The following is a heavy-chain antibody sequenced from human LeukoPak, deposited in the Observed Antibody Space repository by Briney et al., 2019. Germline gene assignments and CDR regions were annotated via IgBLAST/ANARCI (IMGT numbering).Heavy chain of an antibody. CDR3: AKDRVPAAIMNWFDP. CDR2: IDNDGHGI. CDR1: GFTFSGYW. J-gene: IGHJ5*02. Sequence: GGSLRLSCVTSGFTFSGYWMHWVRQGPEKGLELVSRIDNDGHGIIYADSVKGRFTTSRDNVKNTLYLQMNSLRAEDTAVYYCAKDRVPAAIMNWFDPWGQGTLVTVSS. D-gene: IGHD2-2*02. V-gene: IGHV3-74*01.